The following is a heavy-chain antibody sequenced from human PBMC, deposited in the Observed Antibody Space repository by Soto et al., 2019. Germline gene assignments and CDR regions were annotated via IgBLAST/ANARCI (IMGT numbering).Heavy chain of an antibody. CDR3: ARSTPYYYDSSGYYPWEFDY. Sequence: SETLSLTCTVSGGSISSYYWSWIRQPPGKGLEWIGYIYYSGSTNYNPSLKSRVTISVDTSKNQFSLKLSSVTAADTAVYYCARSTPYYYDSSGYYPWEFDYWGQGTLVTVSS. CDR1: GGSISSYY. J-gene: IGHJ4*02. D-gene: IGHD3-22*01. CDR2: IYYSGST. V-gene: IGHV4-59*01.